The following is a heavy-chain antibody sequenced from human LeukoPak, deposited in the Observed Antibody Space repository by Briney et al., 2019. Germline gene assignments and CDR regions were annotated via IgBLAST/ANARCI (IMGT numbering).Heavy chain of an antibody. CDR2: IYYSGST. CDR3: ARAYYGSGNTYYFDY. Sequence: SETLSLTCTVSGGSISSYYWSWIRQPPGKGLEWIGYIYYSGSTNYNPSLKSRVTISVDTSKNQFSLKLSSVTAADTAVYYCARAYYGSGNTYYFDYWGQGTLVTVSS. J-gene: IGHJ4*02. CDR1: GGSISSYY. V-gene: IGHV4-59*01. D-gene: IGHD3-10*01.